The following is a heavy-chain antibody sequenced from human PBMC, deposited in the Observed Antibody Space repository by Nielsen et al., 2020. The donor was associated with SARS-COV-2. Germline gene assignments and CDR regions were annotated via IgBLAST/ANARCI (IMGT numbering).Heavy chain of an antibody. J-gene: IGHJ4*02. CDR2: ISDNGGST. D-gene: IGHD3-22*01. CDR1: GFTFSSYA. V-gene: IGHV3-23*01. CDR3: AKTGNYYDSSGYYGY. Sequence: GESLKISCAASGFTFSSYAMSWVRQAPGKGLEWVSGISDNGGSTYYADSVKGRFTISRDNSKNTLYLQMNSLRAEDTAVYYCAKTGNYYDSSGYYGYWGQGTLVTVSS.